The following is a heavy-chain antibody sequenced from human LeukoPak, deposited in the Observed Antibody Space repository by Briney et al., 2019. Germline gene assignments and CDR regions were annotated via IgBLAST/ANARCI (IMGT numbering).Heavy chain of an antibody. V-gene: IGHV3-23*01. J-gene: IGHJ4*02. D-gene: IGHD6-19*01. CDR2: ISGSGGST. CDR1: GFTFSSYA. Sequence: PGGSLRLSCAASGFTFSSYAMSWVRQAPGKGLEWVSAISGSGGSTYYADSVKGRFTISRDNSKNTLYLQMSSLRAEDTAVYYCVKDLGQQWLVSYFDYWGRGTLVTVSS. CDR3: VKDLGQQWLVSYFDY.